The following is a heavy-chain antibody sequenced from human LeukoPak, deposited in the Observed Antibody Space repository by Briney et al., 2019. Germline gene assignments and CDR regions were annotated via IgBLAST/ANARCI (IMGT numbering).Heavy chain of an antibody. V-gene: IGHV4-59*06. D-gene: IGHD6-19*01. J-gene: IGHJ4*02. CDR3: ASRPHSSGWGIDY. CDR2: IYYSGST. CDR1: GGSISSYY. Sequence: PSETLSLTCTVSGGSISSYYWSWIRQPPGKGLEWIGYIYYSGSTYYNPSLKSRVTISVDTSKNQFSLKLSSVTAADTAVYYCASRPHSSGWGIDYWGQGTLVTVSS.